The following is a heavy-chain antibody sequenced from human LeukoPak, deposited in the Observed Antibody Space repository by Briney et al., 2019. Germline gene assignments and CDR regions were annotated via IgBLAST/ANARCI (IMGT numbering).Heavy chain of an antibody. CDR1: GGSISSGDYY. D-gene: IGHD3-10*01. CDR2: IYYSGST. J-gene: IGHJ5*02. V-gene: IGHV4-30-4*08. Sequence: SQTLSLTCTVSGGSISSGDYYWSWIRQPPGKGLEWIGYIYYSGSTYYNPSLKSRVTISVDTSKNQFSLKLSSVTAADTAVYYCARGRYGSGSSLWFDPSGQGTLVTVSS. CDR3: ARGRYGSGSSLWFDP.